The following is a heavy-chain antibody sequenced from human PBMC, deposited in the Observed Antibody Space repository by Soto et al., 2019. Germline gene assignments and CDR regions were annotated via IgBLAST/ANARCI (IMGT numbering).Heavy chain of an antibody. CDR3: ERAYWQQPVVWFDP. CDR2: INAGNGNT. J-gene: IGHJ5*02. CDR1: GYTFTSYA. Sequence: QVQLVQSGAEVKKPGASVKVSCKASGYTFTSYAMHWVRQAPGQRLEWMGWINAGNGNTKYSQEFQGRVTITRDTSASKDYMELSSLRSEDTAVYYCERAYWQQPVVWFDPWGQGTLVTVSS. V-gene: IGHV1-3*01. D-gene: IGHD6-13*01.